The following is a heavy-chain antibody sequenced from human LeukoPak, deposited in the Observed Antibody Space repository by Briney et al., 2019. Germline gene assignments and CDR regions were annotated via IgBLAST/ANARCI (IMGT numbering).Heavy chain of an antibody. V-gene: IGHV3-21*01. CDR2: ISSTSSYK. Sequence: PGGSLRLSCAASGFTFITYSMNWVRQAPGKGLEWVSLISSTSSYKYYGDSVKGRFTISRDNAKNSLYLQMNSLKAEDTAVYYCARGELGFDSWGQGTLVTVSS. CDR3: ARGELGFDS. CDR1: GFTFITYS. J-gene: IGHJ4*02. D-gene: IGHD3-10*01.